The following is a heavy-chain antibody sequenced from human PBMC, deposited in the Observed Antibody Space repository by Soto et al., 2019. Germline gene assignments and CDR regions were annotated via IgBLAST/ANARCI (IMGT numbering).Heavy chain of an antibody. Sequence: GGSLRLSCAASGCTFDDYAMSWVRQAPGKGLEWVSAISGSGGSTYYADSVKGRFTISRDNSKNTLYLQMNSLRAEDTAVYYCAKLMLGNWNLRGAFDIWGQGTMVTVS. J-gene: IGHJ3*02. V-gene: IGHV3-23*01. CDR2: ISGSGGST. CDR3: AKLMLGNWNLRGAFDI. CDR1: GCTFDDYA. D-gene: IGHD1-20*01.